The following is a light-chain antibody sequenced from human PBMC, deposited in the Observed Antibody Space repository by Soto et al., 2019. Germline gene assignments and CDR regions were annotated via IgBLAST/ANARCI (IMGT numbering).Light chain of an antibody. J-gene: IGKJ1*01. Sequence: DIQMPHSPPSVSASVGDRVTITCRASQDIRNSLAWYQQTPGKAPKLLIHGASSLYRGVSSRFSGGGTGADFTLTISSLQPEDFATYYCQQTSAFPRTFGQGTKVDIK. CDR1: QDIRNS. CDR3: QQTSAFPRT. CDR2: GAS. V-gene: IGKV1-12*01.